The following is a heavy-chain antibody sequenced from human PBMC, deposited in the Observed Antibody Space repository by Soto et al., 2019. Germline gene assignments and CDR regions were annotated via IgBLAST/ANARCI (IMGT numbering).Heavy chain of an antibody. V-gene: IGHV3-21*01. CDR3: ASTPSGGVIVNDY. D-gene: IGHD3-16*02. CDR1: GFTFSSYS. J-gene: IGHJ4*02. CDR2: ISSSSSYI. Sequence: GGSLRLSCAASGFTFSSYSMNWVRQAPGKGLEWVSSISSSSSYIYYADSVKGRFTISRDNAKNSLYLQMNSLRAEDTAVYYCASTPSGGVIVNDYWGQGTLVTVSS.